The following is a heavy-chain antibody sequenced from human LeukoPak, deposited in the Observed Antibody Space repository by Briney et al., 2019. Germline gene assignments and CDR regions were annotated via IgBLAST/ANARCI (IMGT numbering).Heavy chain of an antibody. J-gene: IGHJ4*02. V-gene: IGHV1-8*01. Sequence: ASVKVSCKASGYTFTSYDINWMRQATGQGLEWMGWMSPNSGNTGYAQKFQGRVTMTRDTSTGTAYLELSSLRSEDSAVYYCVRTPPNWGADFWGQGSLVTVSS. D-gene: IGHD7-27*01. CDR2: MSPNSGNT. CDR1: GYTFTSYD. CDR3: VRTPPNWGADF.